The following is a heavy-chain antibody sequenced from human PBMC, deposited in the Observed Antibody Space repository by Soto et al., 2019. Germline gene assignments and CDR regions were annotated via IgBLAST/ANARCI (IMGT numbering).Heavy chain of an antibody. CDR2: IYHSGST. D-gene: IGHD2-2*01. Sequence: SETLSLTCAVSGGAISGRDWWSWVRQPQGKGLEWIGEIYHSGSTNYNPSLKSRVTISVDKSKNQFSLKLSSVTAADTAVYYCARVPEYWGQGILVTVPS. CDR3: ARVPEY. J-gene: IGHJ4*02. CDR1: GGAISGRDW. V-gene: IGHV4-4*02.